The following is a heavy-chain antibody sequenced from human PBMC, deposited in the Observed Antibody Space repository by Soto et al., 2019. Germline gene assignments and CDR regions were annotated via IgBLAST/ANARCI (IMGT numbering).Heavy chain of an antibody. V-gene: IGHV4-39*01. Sequence: LSLTCTVSGGSIGSSSYYWGWIRQPPGKGLEWIGSIYYSGSTYYNPSLKSRVTISVDTSKNQFSLKLSSVTAADTAVYYCARLGQDIVVVVAAPSYFDYWGQGTLVTVSS. D-gene: IGHD2-15*01. J-gene: IGHJ4*02. CDR2: IYYSGST. CDR3: ARLGQDIVVVVAAPSYFDY. CDR1: GGSIGSSSYY.